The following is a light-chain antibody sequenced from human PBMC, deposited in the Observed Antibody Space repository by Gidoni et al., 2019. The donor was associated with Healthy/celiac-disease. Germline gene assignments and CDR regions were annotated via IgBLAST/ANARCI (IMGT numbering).Light chain of an antibody. CDR3: MQALQTPRYT. CDR1: QSLLHSNGYNY. V-gene: IGKV2-28*01. CDR2: LGS. Sequence: DIVMTQSPLSLPVTPGEPASISCRSSQSLLHSNGYNYLDWYLQKPGQSPQLLIYLGSNRASGVPDRFSGSGSGTDFTLKISRVEPEDVGVYYCMQALQTPRYTFXQXTKLEIK. J-gene: IGKJ2*01.